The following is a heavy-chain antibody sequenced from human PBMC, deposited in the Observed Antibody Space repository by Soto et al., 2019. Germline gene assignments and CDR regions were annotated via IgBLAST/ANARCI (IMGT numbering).Heavy chain of an antibody. Sequence: GGSLRLSCAASGFTFSSYWMSWVRQAPGKGLEWVANIKQDGSEKYYVDSVKGRFTISRDNAKNSLYLQMNSLRAEDTAVYYCARDHPLNSYSSSPPYGTDVWGQGTTVTVSS. V-gene: IGHV3-7*03. D-gene: IGHD6-13*01. CDR2: IKQDGSEK. CDR3: ARDHPLNSYSSSPPYGTDV. CDR1: GFTFSSYW. J-gene: IGHJ6*02.